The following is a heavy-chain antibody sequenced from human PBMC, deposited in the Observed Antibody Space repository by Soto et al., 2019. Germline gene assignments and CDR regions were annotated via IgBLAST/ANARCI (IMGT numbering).Heavy chain of an antibody. J-gene: IGHJ6*02. D-gene: IGHD5-18*01. Sequence: QVQLVQSGAEVKKPGSSVKVSCKASGGTFSSYAISWVRQAPGQGLEWMGGIIPIFGTANYAQKFQGRVTITADESTSTAYMELSSLRSDNTAVYYCARGVGVRIQLQTYYYYGMDVWGQGTTVTVSS. CDR1: GGTFSSYA. CDR2: IIPIFGTA. CDR3: ARGVGVRIQLQTYYYYGMDV. V-gene: IGHV1-69*12.